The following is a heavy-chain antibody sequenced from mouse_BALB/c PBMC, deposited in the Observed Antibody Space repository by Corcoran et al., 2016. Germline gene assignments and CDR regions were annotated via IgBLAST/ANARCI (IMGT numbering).Heavy chain of an antibody. D-gene: IGHD2-4*01. Sequence: QVQLQQSGAELMKPGASVKISCKATGYTFSSYWIEWVKQRPGHGLEWIGEILPGSGSTNYNEKFKGKATFTADTSSNTAYMQLSSLTSEDSVVYYCARGDDYDDYAMDYWGQGTSVTVSS. CDR2: ILPGSGST. CDR1: GYTFSSYW. J-gene: IGHJ4*01. V-gene: IGHV1-9*01. CDR3: ARGDDYDDYAMDY.